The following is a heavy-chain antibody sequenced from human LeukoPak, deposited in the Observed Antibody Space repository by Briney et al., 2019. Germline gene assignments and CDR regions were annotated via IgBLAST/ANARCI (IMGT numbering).Heavy chain of an antibody. CDR2: IYYSVST. J-gene: IGHJ4*02. D-gene: IGHD6-19*01. CDR3: ARGSGWYNY. CDR1: GGSISTYY. V-gene: IGHV4-59*01. Sequence: SETQSLTCTVSGGSISTYYWSWIRQPPGKGLEWIGYIYYSVSTSYNPSLKSRVTISVDTSKNRFSLKLSSVTAADTAVYYCARGSGWYNYWGQGTLVTVSS.